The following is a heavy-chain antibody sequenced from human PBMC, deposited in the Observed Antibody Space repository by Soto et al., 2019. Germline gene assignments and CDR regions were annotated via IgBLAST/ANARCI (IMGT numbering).Heavy chain of an antibody. CDR2: VSHTGNT. V-gene: IGHV4-4*02. CDR3: ARNRYGGYDFDY. J-gene: IGHJ4*02. Sequence: QVQLQESGPGLVKPSGTLSLTCAVSSGSITSSNWWSWVRQPPGKGLEWIGEVSHTGNTNYIPSLKSRVTISVDKSRNQFSLRLSSVTAADTAVYSCARNRYGGYDFDYWGQGNLVTVSS. CDR1: SGSITSSNW. D-gene: IGHD5-12*01.